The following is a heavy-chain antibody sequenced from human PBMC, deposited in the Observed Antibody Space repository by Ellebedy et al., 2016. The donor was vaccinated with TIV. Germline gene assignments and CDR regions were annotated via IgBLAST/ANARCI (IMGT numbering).Heavy chain of an antibody. D-gene: IGHD6-19*01. CDR3: ARDMSVAGTSRGGKEDY. J-gene: IGHJ4*02. CDR1: GFTFSNFD. V-gene: IGHV3-30*03. Sequence: GESLKISCAASGFTFSNFDMDWVRQAPGKGLEWVAVISHDGSLKFYADSVKGRFSISRDNSKNTLYLQMNSLRVEDTAVYYCARDMSVAGTSRGGKEDYWGQGTLVTVSS. CDR2: ISHDGSLK.